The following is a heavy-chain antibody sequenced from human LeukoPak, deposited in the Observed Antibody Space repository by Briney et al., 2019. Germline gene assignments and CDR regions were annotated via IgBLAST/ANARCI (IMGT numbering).Heavy chain of an antibody. CDR3: ARESGYSGSLFGLTH. CDR2: IKQDGGEK. J-gene: IGHJ4*02. Sequence: SGGSLRLSCAASGFTFSSYWMSWVRQPPGKGLEWVANIKQDGGEKYYVDSVKGRFTISRDNAKNTLYLQMNSLRAEDTAVYYCARESGYSGSLFGLTHWGQGNLVTVSS. CDR1: GFTFSSYW. D-gene: IGHD1-26*01. V-gene: IGHV3-7*01.